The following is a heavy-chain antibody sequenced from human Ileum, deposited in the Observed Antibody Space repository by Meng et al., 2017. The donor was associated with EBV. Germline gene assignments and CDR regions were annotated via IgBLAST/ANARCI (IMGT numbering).Heavy chain of an antibody. CDR2: INYGGTT. V-gene: IGHV4-30-4*01. D-gene: IGHD2-15*01. CDR3: ASYEMGAGGRGF. CDR1: GGSISSGGYH. Sequence: QVQLQQSGPGLVKASQTLSLTCAVSGGSISSGGYHWSWIRQPPGKGLEWIGYINYGGTTNYNPSLKSRVTISLDASKNQLSLQLTSVTAADTAMYFCASYEMGAGGRGFWGQGTLVTVSS. J-gene: IGHJ4*02.